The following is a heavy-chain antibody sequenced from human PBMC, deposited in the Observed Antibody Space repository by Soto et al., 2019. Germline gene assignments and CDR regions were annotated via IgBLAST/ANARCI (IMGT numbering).Heavy chain of an antibody. CDR2: IYYSGST. CDR1: GGSISSSSYY. V-gene: IGHV4-39*01. CDR3: ARHEYYGSGSYYY. Sequence: PSETLSLTCTVSGGSISSSSYYWGWIRQPPGKGLEWIGSIYYSGSTYYNPSLKSRVTISVDTSKNQFSLKLSSVTAADTAVYYCARHEYYGSGSYYYWGQGTLVTVSS. D-gene: IGHD3-10*01. J-gene: IGHJ4*02.